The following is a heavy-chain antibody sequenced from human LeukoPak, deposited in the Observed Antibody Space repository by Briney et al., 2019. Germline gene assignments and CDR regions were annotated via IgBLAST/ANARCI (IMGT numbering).Heavy chain of an antibody. CDR3: ASRGSYRGYWYFDL. D-gene: IGHD3-16*02. J-gene: IGHJ2*01. Sequence: TSQTLSLTCTVSGGSISSGGYYWSWIRQRPGKGLEWIGYIYYSGSTYYNPSLKSRVTISVDTSKNQFSLKLSSVTAADTAVYYCASRGSYRGYWYFDLWGRGTLVTVSS. V-gene: IGHV4-31*03. CDR1: GGSISSGGYY. CDR2: IYYSGST.